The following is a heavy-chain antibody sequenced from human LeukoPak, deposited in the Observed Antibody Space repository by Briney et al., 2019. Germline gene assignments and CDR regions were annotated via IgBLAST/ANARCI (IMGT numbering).Heavy chain of an antibody. CDR1: GGSISSGGYY. D-gene: IGHD1-26*01. CDR3: ARGAAAPGP. Sequence: PSETLSLTCTVSGGSISSGGYYWSWIRQAPGKGLEWVSSISSSSSYIYYADSVKGRFTISRDNAKNSLYLQMNSLRAEDTAVYYCARGAAAPGPWGQGTLVTVSS. CDR2: ISSSSSYI. V-gene: IGHV3-21*01. J-gene: IGHJ4*02.